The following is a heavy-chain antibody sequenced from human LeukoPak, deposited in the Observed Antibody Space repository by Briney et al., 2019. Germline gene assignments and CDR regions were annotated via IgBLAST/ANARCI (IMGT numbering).Heavy chain of an antibody. CDR1: GYTFTSYG. D-gene: IGHD3-22*01. Sequence: GASVKVSCKASGYTFTSYGISWVRQAPGQGLEWMGWISAYNGNTNYAQKLQGRVTMTTDTSTSTAYMELRSLRSDDTAVYYCARDLMIVVVPHDAFDIWGQETMVTVSS. CDR3: ARDLMIVVVPHDAFDI. J-gene: IGHJ3*02. CDR2: ISAYNGNT. V-gene: IGHV1-18*01.